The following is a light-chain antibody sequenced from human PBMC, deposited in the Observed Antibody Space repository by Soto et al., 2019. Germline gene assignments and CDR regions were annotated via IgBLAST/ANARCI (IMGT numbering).Light chain of an antibody. J-gene: IGKJ1*01. CDR1: QSISTY. CDR3: QQGSITPRS. Sequence: DIRLTQSPSSLSASVGDRVTISCRASQSISTYLMWYQQKPGKAPNLLIYGASGLQNGVPSRFTGSGSGTEFTLTISGLQPEDFGTYYCQQGSITPRSFGQGTKVEIK. V-gene: IGKV1-39*01. CDR2: GAS.